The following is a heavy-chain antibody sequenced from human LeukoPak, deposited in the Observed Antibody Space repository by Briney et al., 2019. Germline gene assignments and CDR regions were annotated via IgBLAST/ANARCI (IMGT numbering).Heavy chain of an antibody. V-gene: IGHV3-20*04. CDR1: GFTFDDYG. CDR2: INWNGGST. J-gene: IGHJ6*03. D-gene: IGHD2-2*01. CDR3: ARAGYCSSTSCRAYYYYYYYMDV. Sequence: GGSLRLSCAASGFTFDDYGMSWVRQAPGKGLEWVSGINWNGGSTGYADSVKGRFTISRDNAKNSLYLQMNSLRAEDTALYYCARAGYCSSTSCRAYYYYYYYMDVWGKGTTATVSS.